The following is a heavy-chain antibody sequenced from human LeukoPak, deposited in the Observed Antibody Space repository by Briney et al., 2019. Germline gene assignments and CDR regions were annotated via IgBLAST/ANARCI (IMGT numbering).Heavy chain of an antibody. J-gene: IGHJ2*01. V-gene: IGHV1-2*02. CDR1: GYTFTGYY. CDR3: ARDVYTSGWRYFDL. D-gene: IGHD6-19*01. CDR2: INPNSGGT. Sequence: ASVKVSCKASGYTFTGYYMHWVRQAPGQGLVWMGWINPNSGGTNYAQKFQGRVTMTRDTSISTAYMELSRLRSDDTAVYYCARDVYTSGWRYFDLWGHGTLVTVSS.